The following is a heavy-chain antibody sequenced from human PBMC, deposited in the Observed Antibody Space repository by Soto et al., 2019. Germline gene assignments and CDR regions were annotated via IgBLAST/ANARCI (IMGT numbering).Heavy chain of an antibody. V-gene: IGHV3-48*02. CDR2: MTSETKTI. D-gene: IGHD6-19*01. CDR3: ARAVEGHFDD. CDR1: GFRFNIYS. Sequence: EVQLVESGGGLVQPGGSLRLSCAASGFRFNIYSMNWVRQAPGKGLEWAAYMTSETKTIKYAESVKGRFTIPRASDNYLVYLQMNSLSDEDTAGYYCARAVEGHFDDWGQGTVVTVSA. J-gene: IGHJ4*02.